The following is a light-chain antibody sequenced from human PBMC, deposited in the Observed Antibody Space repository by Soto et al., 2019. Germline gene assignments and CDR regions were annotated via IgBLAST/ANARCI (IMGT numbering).Light chain of an antibody. J-gene: IGKJ4*01. CDR3: QQTYSAPRT. CDR1: QRLSSY. Sequence: DIQMTQSPPSLSASVGDTVTITCRASQRLSSYLNWSQVRPGKAPTLLIYASFSLDGGISSRFSGSGAGTDFTLTIRNLQPEDSATYFCQQTYSAPRTFGAGTKVEI. V-gene: IGKV1-39*01. CDR2: ASF.